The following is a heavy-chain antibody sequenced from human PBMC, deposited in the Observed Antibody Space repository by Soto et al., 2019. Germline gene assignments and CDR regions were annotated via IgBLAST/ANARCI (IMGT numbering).Heavy chain of an antibody. J-gene: IGHJ5*02. CDR2: ISGSGGST. Sequence: WGSLRLSCAASGFTFISYAISCVRQSPGKGLEWVSAISGSGGSTYYADSVKGRFTISRDNSKNTLYLQMNSLRAEDTAVYYCAKARVVVVPAAPFDPWGQGTLVTVSS. D-gene: IGHD2-2*01. V-gene: IGHV3-23*01. CDR3: AKARVVVVPAAPFDP. CDR1: GFTFISYA.